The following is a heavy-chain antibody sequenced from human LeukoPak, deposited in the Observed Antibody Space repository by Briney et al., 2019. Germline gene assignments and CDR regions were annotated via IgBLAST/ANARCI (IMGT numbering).Heavy chain of an antibody. J-gene: IGHJ4*02. Sequence: PGGSLRLSCAASGFTFSSYSMNWVRQAPGKGLEWVSAISGSGGSTYYADSVKGRFTISRDNSKNTLYLQMNSLRAEDTAVYYCATSYGSGSYPDYWGQGTLVTVSS. V-gene: IGHV3-23*01. CDR1: GFTFSSYS. CDR3: ATSYGSGSYPDY. CDR2: ISGSGGST. D-gene: IGHD3-10*01.